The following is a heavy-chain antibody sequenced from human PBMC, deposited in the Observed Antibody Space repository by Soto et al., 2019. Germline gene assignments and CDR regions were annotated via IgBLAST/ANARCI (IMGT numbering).Heavy chain of an antibody. D-gene: IGHD4-17*01. J-gene: IGHJ5*02. CDR1: GFTFSRYW. CDR3: AREYGDYVLPLDL. Sequence: EVQLVESGGGLVQPGGSLGLSCEASGFTFSRYWMHWVRQVPGKGLVWVSRINRDGSTTNYAYSVKGRFTISRDNAKNTLHLHRNSLRAEDTAVYYCAREYGDYVLPLDLWGQGTLVTVSA. V-gene: IGHV3-74*01. CDR2: INRDGSTT.